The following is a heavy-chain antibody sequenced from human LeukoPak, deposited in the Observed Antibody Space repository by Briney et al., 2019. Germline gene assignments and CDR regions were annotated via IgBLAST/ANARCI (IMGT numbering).Heavy chain of an antibody. CDR2: LNPNTGAS. Sequence: ASVTVSCKASGSTFTGYYFHWVRQAPGHGLEWMGWLNPNTGASKYAQDFHGRVTMTGNMSITTVYIDLTRLRFDDTAVYYCASEPLGAAHYDSWGQGTLVTVSS. V-gene: IGHV1-2*02. D-gene: IGHD3-16*01. CDR3: ASEPLGAAHYDS. CDR1: GSTFTGYY. J-gene: IGHJ4*02.